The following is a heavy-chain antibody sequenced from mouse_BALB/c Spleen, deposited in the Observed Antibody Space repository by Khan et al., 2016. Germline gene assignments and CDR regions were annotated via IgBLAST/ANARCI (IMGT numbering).Heavy chain of an antibody. CDR1: GYTFTDYS. V-gene: IGHV9-2-1*01. CDR3: AGRYYAMGS. Sequence: QIQLVQSGPELKKPGETVKISCKASGYTFTDYSMHWVKQAPGKGLKWMGWINTETGEPTYADDLKGRFVFSLETSASTAYLQINNLKNEDTATXFCAGRYYAMGSWGQGTSVTVSS. J-gene: IGHJ4*01. CDR2: INTETGEP.